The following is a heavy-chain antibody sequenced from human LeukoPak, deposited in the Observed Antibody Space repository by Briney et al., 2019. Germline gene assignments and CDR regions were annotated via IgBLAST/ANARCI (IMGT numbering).Heavy chain of an antibody. V-gene: IGHV3-11*01. CDR2: ISSSGSTI. D-gene: IGHD2-15*01. CDR3: TRAAVVAASPIYYYYYGMDV. CDR1: GFTFSDYY. J-gene: IGHJ6*02. Sequence: GGSLRLSCAASGFTFSDYYIGWIRQAPGKGLEWVSYISSSGSTIYYADSVKGRFTISRDNAKNSLYLQMNSLRAEDTAVYYCTRAAVVAASPIYYYYYGMDVWGQGTTVTVSS.